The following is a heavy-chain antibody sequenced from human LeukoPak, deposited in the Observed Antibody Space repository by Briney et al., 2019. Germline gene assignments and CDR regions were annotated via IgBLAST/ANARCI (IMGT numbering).Heavy chain of an antibody. Sequence: GGSLRLSCAASGFTFSSNYMSWVRQAPGKGLEWVSVIYSGGSTYYADSVKGRFTISRDNSKNTLYLQMNSLRAEDTAVYYCARGISYGTLYYYYGMDLWGQGTTVTVSS. CDR3: ARGISYGTLYYYYGMDL. V-gene: IGHV3-53*01. J-gene: IGHJ6*02. CDR2: IYSGGST. CDR1: GFTFSSNY. D-gene: IGHD3-16*01.